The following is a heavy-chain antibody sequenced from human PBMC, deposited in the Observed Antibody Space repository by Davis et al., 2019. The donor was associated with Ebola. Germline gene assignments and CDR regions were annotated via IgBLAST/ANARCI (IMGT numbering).Heavy chain of an antibody. CDR1: GYIFTRYW. J-gene: IGHJ4*02. CDR3: ARGTLPGIASSGFDF. D-gene: IGHD2-21*01. Sequence: GESLKISCKTSGYIFTRYWIGWVRQMPGKGLEWMGIIFPSDSDTQYSPSFHGQILISADESTNTAYLQWASLETSDSAFYYCARGTLPGIASSGFDFWGQGTLVTVSS. CDR2: IFPSDSDT. V-gene: IGHV5-51*06.